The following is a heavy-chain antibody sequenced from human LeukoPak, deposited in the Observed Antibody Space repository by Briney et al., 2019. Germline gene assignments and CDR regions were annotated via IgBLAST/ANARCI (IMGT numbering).Heavy chain of an antibody. CDR2: IRNDGGNH. Sequence: PGGSLRLSCAASGFTFRSNGIHWVRQTPGKGLQWVAFIRNDGGNHYYADSVKGRFTISRDNSKNTVYLQMNSLREEDTDIYYCANFQSYGAGHWGQGILVTVSS. J-gene: IGHJ4*02. CDR3: ANFQSYGAGH. CDR1: GFTFRSNG. D-gene: IGHD3-10*01. V-gene: IGHV3-30*02.